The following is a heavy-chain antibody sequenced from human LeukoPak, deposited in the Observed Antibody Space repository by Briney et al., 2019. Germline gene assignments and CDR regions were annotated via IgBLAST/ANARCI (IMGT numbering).Heavy chain of an antibody. D-gene: IGHD3-22*01. J-gene: IGHJ4*02. V-gene: IGHV1-24*01. Sequence: GASVKVSCKVSGYTLTELSMHWVRQAPGKGLEWMGGFDPEDGETIYAQKFQGRVTMTEDTSTDTAYMELSSLRSEDTAVYYCATDLYYYDSSGYYSDYWGQGTLVTVSS. CDR1: GYTLTELS. CDR2: FDPEDGET. CDR3: ATDLYYYDSSGYYSDY.